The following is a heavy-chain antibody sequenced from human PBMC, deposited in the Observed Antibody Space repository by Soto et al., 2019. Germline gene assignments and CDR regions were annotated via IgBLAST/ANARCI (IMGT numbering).Heavy chain of an antibody. CDR1: GYTLTELS. Sequence: ASVKVSCKVSGYTLTELSMHWVRQAPGKGLEWMGGFDPEDGETIYAQKFQGRVTMTEETSTDTAYMELSSLRSEDTAVYYCATATIVATTGFDAFDIWGQGTMVTVSS. CDR3: ATATIVATTGFDAFDI. J-gene: IGHJ3*02. V-gene: IGHV1-24*01. D-gene: IGHD5-12*01. CDR2: FDPEDGET.